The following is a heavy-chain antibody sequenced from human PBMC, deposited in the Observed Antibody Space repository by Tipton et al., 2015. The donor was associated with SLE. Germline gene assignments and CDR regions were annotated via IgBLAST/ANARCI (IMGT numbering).Heavy chain of an antibody. V-gene: IGHV3-30*04. D-gene: IGHD2-15*01. CDR3: AREGDIVVVVDAFDI. J-gene: IGHJ3*02. Sequence: SLRLSCAASGFTFSSYAMHWVRQAPGKGLEWVAVISYDGSNKYYADSVKGRFTISRDNSKNTLYLQMNSLRAEDTAVYYCAREGDIVVVVDAFDIWGQGTMVTVS. CDR1: GFTFSSYA. CDR2: ISYDGSNK.